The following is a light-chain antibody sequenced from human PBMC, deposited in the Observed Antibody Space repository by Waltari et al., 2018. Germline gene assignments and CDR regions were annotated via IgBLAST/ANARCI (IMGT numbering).Light chain of an antibody. CDR3: GTWDSSLSAGV. J-gene: IGLJ1*01. CDR1: DSNVGNDY. Sequence: QSVLTQPPSVSAAPGPKVTISCPGRDSNVGNDYVCWYQQLPGRAPKLLINDDDNRPSGIPDRFSGSKSGTSATLAITGLQTGDEADYFCGTWDSSLSAGVFGTGTKVTV. CDR2: DDD. V-gene: IGLV1-51*01.